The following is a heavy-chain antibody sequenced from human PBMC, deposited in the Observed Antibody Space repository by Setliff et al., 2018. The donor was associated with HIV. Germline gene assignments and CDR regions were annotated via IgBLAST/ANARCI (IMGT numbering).Heavy chain of an antibody. CDR2: TNEDGSEQ. J-gene: IGHJ4*02. V-gene: IGHV3-7*03. CDR1: GFTFSSHG. D-gene: IGHD3-22*01. CDR3: ASDLPYYDISGYYLADF. Sequence: GGSLRLSCEASGFTFSSHGMHWLRQAPGKGLEWVANTNEDGSEQYYVDTVKGRFTISRDNAKNSLHLQMNSLRAEDTAVYYCASDLPYYDISGYYLADFWGQGTLVTVSS.